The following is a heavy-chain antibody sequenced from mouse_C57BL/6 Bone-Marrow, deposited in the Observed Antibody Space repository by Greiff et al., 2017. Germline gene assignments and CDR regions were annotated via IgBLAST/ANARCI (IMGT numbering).Heavy chain of an antibody. Sequence: EVKLVESGGGLVKPGGSLKLSCAASGFTFSDYGMHWVRQAPEKGLEWVAYISRGSSTIYYADTVKGRFTISRDNAKNTLFLQMTSLRSEDTAMYYCARKYAMDYWGQGTSVTVSS. CDR1: GFTFSDYG. J-gene: IGHJ4*01. CDR3: ARKYAMDY. CDR2: ISRGSSTI. V-gene: IGHV5-17*01.